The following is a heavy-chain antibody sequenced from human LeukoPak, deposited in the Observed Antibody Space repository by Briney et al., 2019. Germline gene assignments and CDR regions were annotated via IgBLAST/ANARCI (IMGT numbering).Heavy chain of an antibody. CDR1: GSSISSYY. D-gene: IGHD1-14*01. CDR3: ARLLQSEAFDY. Sequence: SETLSLTCTVSGSSISSYYWSWIRQPPGKGLEWIGYIYYSGSTNYNPSLESRVIISVDTSKNQFSLKLSSVTAADTAVYYCARLLQSEAFDYWGQGTLVTVSS. CDR2: IYYSGST. V-gene: IGHV4-59*01. J-gene: IGHJ4*02.